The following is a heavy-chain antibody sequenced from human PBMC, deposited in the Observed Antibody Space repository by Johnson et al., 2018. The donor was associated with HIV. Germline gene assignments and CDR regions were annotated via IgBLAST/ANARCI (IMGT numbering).Heavy chain of an antibody. CDR3: ARALGRDGYRNDAFDI. Sequence: VQLVESGGGLVQPGGSLRLSCAASGFTFSSYWMSWVRQAPGKGLEWVANIKQDGSEKYYVDSVKGRFTISRDNAKNSLYLQMNSLRPEDTDVYYCARALGRDGYRNDAFDIWGQGTMVTVSS. CDR1: GFTFSSYW. V-gene: IGHV3-7*01. CDR2: IKQDGSEK. J-gene: IGHJ3*02. D-gene: IGHD5-24*01.